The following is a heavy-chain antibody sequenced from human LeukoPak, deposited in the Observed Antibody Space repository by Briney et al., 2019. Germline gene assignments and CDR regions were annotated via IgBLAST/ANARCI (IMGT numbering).Heavy chain of an antibody. CDR3: AREGYDFWSGYLGGYYYYYGMDV. CDR1: GFTFSSYG. D-gene: IGHD3-3*01. CDR2: IWYDGSNK. J-gene: IGHJ6*02. Sequence: GRSLRLSCAASGFTFSSYGMHWVRQAPGKGLEWVAVIWYDGSNKYYADSVKGRFTISRDNSKNTLYLQMNSLRAEDTAVYYCAREGYDFWSGYLGGYYYYYGMDVWGQGTTVTVSS. V-gene: IGHV3-33*01.